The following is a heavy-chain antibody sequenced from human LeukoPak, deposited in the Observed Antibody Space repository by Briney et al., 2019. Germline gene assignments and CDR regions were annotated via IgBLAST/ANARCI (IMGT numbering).Heavy chain of an antibody. J-gene: IGHJ5*02. D-gene: IGHD2-2*01. V-gene: IGHV1-3*01. Sequence: ASVKVSCKASGYTFTSYAMHWVRQAPGQRLEWMGWINAGNGNTKYSQKFQGWVTMTRNTSISTAYMELSRLRSDDTAVYYCARAGRQYCSSTSCYRDWFDPWGQGTLVTVSS. CDR2: INAGNGNT. CDR1: GYTFTSYA. CDR3: ARAGRQYCSSTSCYRDWFDP.